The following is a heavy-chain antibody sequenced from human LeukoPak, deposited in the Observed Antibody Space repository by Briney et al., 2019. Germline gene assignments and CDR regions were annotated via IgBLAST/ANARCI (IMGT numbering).Heavy chain of an antibody. CDR3: ARELDGSGSFDY. D-gene: IGHD3-10*01. J-gene: IGHJ4*02. CDR1: GFTFSRYT. V-gene: IGHV3-64*02. CDR2: ISSNGRST. Sequence: AGGSLRLSCAASGFTFSRYTMHWVRQAPGKRLEYFSAISSNGRSTYYADSVKGRFTLSRDNSKNTLYLQMGSLRIEDPAVYYCARELDGSGSFDYWGQGTLVTVSS.